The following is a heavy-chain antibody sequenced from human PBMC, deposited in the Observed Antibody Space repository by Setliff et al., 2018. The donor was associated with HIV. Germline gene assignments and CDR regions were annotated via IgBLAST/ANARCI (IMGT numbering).Heavy chain of an antibody. D-gene: IGHD5-12*01. CDR2: IYYSGST. Sequence: SETLSLTCTVSGGSIRGHYWSWIRQPPGKGLEWIGTIYYSGSTYYKPSLKSRGTISVDTSKNQFYLKLNSVTAADSAVYYCTLTSRLDGYFDPWGQGTLVPSPQ. CDR3: TLTSRLDGYFDP. CDR1: GGSIRGHY. V-gene: IGHV4-59*11. J-gene: IGHJ5*02.